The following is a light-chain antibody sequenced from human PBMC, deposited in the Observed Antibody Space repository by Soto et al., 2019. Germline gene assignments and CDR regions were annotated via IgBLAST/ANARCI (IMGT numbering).Light chain of an antibody. CDR3: RQYDSYPVT. J-gene: IGKJ4*01. CDR1: QSISNS. V-gene: IGKV1-5*03. Sequence: DIQMTQSPSTLSASVGDRVTITCRASQSISNSLAWYQQKPGKAPNLLIYKASSLESGVPSRFSGSGSGTEFTLTISSPQPDDFATYYCRQYDSYPVTFGGGTKVEMK. CDR2: KAS.